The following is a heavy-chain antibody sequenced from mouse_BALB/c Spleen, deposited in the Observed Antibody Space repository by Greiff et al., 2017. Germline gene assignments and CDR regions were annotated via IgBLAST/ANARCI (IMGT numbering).Heavy chain of an antibody. CDR2: ISTYYGDA. J-gene: IGHJ3*01. CDR1: GYTFTDYA. D-gene: IGHD1-1*01. Sequence: QVQLQQSGAELVRPGVSVKISCKGSGYTFTDYAMHWVKQSHAKRLEWIGVISTYYGDASYNQKFKGKATMTVDKSSSTAYMELARLTSEDSAIYYCARDYYGSSNWFAYWGQGTLVTVSA. V-gene: IGHV1S137*01. CDR3: ARDYYGSSNWFAY.